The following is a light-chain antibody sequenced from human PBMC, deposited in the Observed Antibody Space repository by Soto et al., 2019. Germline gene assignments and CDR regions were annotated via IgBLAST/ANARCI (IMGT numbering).Light chain of an antibody. CDR2: DAS. CDR3: YQYDSSPWT. J-gene: IGKJ1*01. V-gene: IGKV3-20*01. CDR1: QSVSSN. Sequence: EIFMTQSPATLSVIQWEIATLPWRASQSVSSNLAWYQQKPGQSPRLVIYDASSRATGIPDRFSGSGSGTDFTLTVSRLEPEDFAVYFCYQYDSSPWTFGQGTKVDIK.